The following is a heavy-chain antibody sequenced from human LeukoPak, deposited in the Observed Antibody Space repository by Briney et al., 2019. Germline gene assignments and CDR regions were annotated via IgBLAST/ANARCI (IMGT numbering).Heavy chain of an antibody. CDR3: ARVAAADSEAHHAFDI. D-gene: IGHD6-13*01. Sequence: GGSLRLSCAASGFTFSSYSMYWVRQAPGKGLEWVSSMTSSRSGYIYYADSVKGRFTISRDNAKNSLYLQMNSLRAEDTAVYYCARVAAADSEAHHAFDIWGQGTMVTVSS. CDR1: GFTFSSYS. V-gene: IGHV3-21*01. CDR2: MTSSRSGYI. J-gene: IGHJ3*02.